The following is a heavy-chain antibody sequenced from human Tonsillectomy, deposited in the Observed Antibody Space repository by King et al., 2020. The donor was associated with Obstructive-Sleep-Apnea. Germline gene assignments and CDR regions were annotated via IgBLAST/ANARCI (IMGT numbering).Heavy chain of an antibody. V-gene: IGHV5-10-1*01. J-gene: IGHJ3*02. D-gene: IGHD3-22*01. Sequence: VQLVESGAEVKKHGESLRISCKGSGYSFTSYWISWVRQMPGKGLEWMGGIDPSYSYTNDSPSCQGHVTISADKSISTAYLQWSSLKASDTAMYYCARHSDSSGEGAFDIWGQGTMVTVSS. CDR1: GYSFTSYW. CDR3: ARHSDSSGEGAFDI. CDR2: IDPSYSYT.